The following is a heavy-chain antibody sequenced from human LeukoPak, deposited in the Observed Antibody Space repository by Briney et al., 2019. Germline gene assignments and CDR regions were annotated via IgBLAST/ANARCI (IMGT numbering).Heavy chain of an antibody. Sequence: ASVKVSCKASGYTFTSYGISWVRQAPGQGLEWMGWISAYNGNTNYAQKLQGRVTMTTDTSTSTAYMELRSLRSDDTAVYYCARDPPALLWFGELSLYYYYYGMDVWGKGPRSPSPQ. CDR3: ARDPPALLWFGELSLYYYYYGMDV. V-gene: IGHV1-18*01. CDR1: GYTFTSYG. J-gene: IGHJ6*01. D-gene: IGHD3-10*01. CDR2: ISAYNGNT.